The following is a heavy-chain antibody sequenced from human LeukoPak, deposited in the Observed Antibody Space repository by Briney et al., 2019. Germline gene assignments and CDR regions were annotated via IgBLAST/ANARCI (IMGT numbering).Heavy chain of an antibody. D-gene: IGHD3-22*01. CDR1: GYTFTVYY. CDR3: ARVRGSRYYDSSGYLRGDAIDI. V-gene: IGHV1-2*02. CDR2: INPNCGGT. J-gene: IGHJ3*02. Sequence: ASMKVSCKASGYTFTVYYMHWVRQAPGQGFEWMGWINPNCGGTNCAQRFQGRVTMTRDTSISTAYMELSRLRSDDTAVYYCARVRGSRYYDSSGYLRGDAIDIWGQGTMVTVSS.